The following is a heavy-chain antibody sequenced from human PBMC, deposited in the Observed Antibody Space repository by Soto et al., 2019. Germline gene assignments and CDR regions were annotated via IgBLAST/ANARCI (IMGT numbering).Heavy chain of an antibody. V-gene: IGHV3-30*03. J-gene: IGHJ4*02. CDR1: GFTFSSNG. CDR2: TSYDGSTK. D-gene: IGHD2-8*02. Sequence: QVQLVESGGGVVQPGRSLRLSCAASGFTFSSNGMHWVRQAPGKGLEWVAVTSYDGSTKYYADSVKGRFTISRDNSKNTLCLEMKSLKSGDKAVYYCTGRVASDYWGQGTLVTVSS. CDR3: TGRVASDY.